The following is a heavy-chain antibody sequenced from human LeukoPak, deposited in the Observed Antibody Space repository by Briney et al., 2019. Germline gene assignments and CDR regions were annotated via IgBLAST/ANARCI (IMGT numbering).Heavy chain of an antibody. Sequence: GGSLRLSCAVSGFTFSDYYMSRIRQAPGKGLEWVSFISSGGSTISHADSVKGRFTIPRDNAENSLYLQMNSLRAEDTAVYYCARRATAGSCFDYWGQGTLVTVSS. J-gene: IGHJ4*02. CDR1: GFTFSDYY. V-gene: IGHV3-11*01. CDR2: ISSGGSTI. D-gene: IGHD6-13*01. CDR3: ARRATAGSCFDY.